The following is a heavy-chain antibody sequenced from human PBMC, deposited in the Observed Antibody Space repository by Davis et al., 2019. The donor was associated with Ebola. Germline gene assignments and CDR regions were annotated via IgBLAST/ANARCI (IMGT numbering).Heavy chain of an antibody. J-gene: IGHJ6*03. CDR2: IIPIFGTA. V-gene: IGHV1-69*13. CDR1: GGTFSSYA. D-gene: IGHD5-18*01. Sequence: SVQVSCKASGGTFSSYAISWARQAPGQGLEWMGGIIPIFGTANYAQKFQGRVTITADESTSTAYMELSSLRSEDTDVYYCARDGRWRYSYGGGNYYYMDVWGKGTTVTVSS. CDR3: ARDGRWRYSYGGGNYYYMDV.